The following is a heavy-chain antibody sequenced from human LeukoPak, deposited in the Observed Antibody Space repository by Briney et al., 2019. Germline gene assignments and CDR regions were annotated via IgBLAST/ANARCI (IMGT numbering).Heavy chain of an antibody. CDR3: ARDVVIYYYYGMDV. D-gene: IGHD3-22*01. CDR1: GFTFSSYA. CDR2: ISYDGSNK. J-gene: IGHJ6*02. V-gene: IGHV3-30*04. Sequence: GGSLRLSCAASGFTFSSYAMHWVRQAPGKGLEWVAVISYDGSNKYYADSVKGRFTISRDNSKNTLYLQMNSLRAEDTAVYYCARDVVIYYYYGMDVWGRGTTVTVSS.